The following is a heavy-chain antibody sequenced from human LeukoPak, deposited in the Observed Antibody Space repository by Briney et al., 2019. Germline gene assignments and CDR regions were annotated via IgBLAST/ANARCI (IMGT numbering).Heavy chain of an antibody. CDR2: INHSGST. V-gene: IGHV4-34*01. D-gene: IGHD3-10*01. CDR3: ARDRARYGSGRSRWFDP. J-gene: IGHJ5*02. CDR1: GGSFSGYY. Sequence: SETLSLTCAVYGGSFSGYYWSWIRQPPGKGLEWIGEINHSGSTNYNPSLKSRVTISVDTSKNQFSLKLSSVTAADTAVYYCARDRARYGSGRSRWFDPWGQGTLVTVSS.